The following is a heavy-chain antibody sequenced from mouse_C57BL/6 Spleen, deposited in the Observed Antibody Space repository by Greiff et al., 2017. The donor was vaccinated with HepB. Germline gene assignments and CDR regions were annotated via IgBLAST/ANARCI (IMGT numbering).Heavy chain of an antibody. CDR3: ERDYGSSLSFDY. D-gene: IGHD1-1*01. CDR2: IYPGDGDT. CDR1: GYAFSSSW. V-gene: IGHV1-82*01. J-gene: IGHJ2*01. Sequence: VQLQQSGPELVKPGASVKISCKASGYAFSSSWMNWVKQRPGKGLEWIGRIYPGDGDTNYNGKFKGKATLTADKSSSTAYMQLSSLTSADSAVYFCERDYGSSLSFDYWGQGTTLTVSS.